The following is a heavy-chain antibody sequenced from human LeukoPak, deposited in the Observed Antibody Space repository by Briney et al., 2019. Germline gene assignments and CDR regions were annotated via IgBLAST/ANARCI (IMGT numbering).Heavy chain of an antibody. D-gene: IGHD1-26*01. CDR1: GGSISGTNW. J-gene: IGHJ4*02. Sequence: PSETRSLTCGVSGGSISGTNWWSWVRQPPGQGLEWIAEISLTGETNYNPSLNGRVTMSLDKSRNQLSLSLTSVTAADTAIYYCSRESGAFCPFGYWGQGTLVIVPP. V-gene: IGHV4-4*02. CDR2: ISLTGET. CDR3: SRESGAFCPFGY.